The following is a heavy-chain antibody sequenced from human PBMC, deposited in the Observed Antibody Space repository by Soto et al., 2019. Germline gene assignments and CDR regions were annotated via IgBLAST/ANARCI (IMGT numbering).Heavy chain of an antibody. CDR1: GFTFSNAW. CDR2: IKSKTDGGTT. J-gene: IGHJ4*02. V-gene: IGHV3-15*07. Sequence: GGSLRLSCAASGFTFSNAWMNWVRQAPGKGLEWVGRIKSKTDGGTTDYAAPVKGRFTISRDDSKNTLYLQMNSLKTEDTAVYYCTTVDSRTRIWFGESYVDYWGQGTLVTVSS. D-gene: IGHD3-10*01. CDR3: TTVDSRTRIWFGESYVDY.